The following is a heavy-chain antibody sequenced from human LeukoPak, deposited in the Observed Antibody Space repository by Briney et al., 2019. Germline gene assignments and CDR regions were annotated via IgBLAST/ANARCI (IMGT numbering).Heavy chain of an antibody. Sequence: PSETLSLTCTVSGGSISRYYWSWIRQPPGKGLEWIGYIYYSGSTNYNPPLKTRVTISVDTSKNHFSLKLSSVTAADTAVYYCARYSSSWDTAFDYWGEGTLVTVSS. CDR3: ARYSSSWDTAFDY. CDR2: IYYSGST. D-gene: IGHD6-13*01. CDR1: GGSISRYY. J-gene: IGHJ4*02. V-gene: IGHV4-59*08.